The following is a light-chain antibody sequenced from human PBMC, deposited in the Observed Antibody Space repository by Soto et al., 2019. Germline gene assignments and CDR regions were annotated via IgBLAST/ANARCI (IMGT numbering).Light chain of an antibody. CDR3: AAWDDSLNGSL. CDR2: SNN. V-gene: IGLV1-44*01. J-gene: IGLJ2*01. Sequence: QAVVTQPPSASGTPGQRVTISCSGSSSNLGSNTVNWYQQLPGTAPKLLIYSNNQRPSGVPDRFSGSKSGTSASLAISGLQSEDEADYYCAAWDDSLNGSLFGGGTKLTVL. CDR1: SSNLGSNT.